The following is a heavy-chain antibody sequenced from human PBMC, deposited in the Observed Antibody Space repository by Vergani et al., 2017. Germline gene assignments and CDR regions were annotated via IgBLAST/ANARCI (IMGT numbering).Heavy chain of an antibody. CDR2: IKQDGSEK. CDR3: ARDRGDYCSSTSCYRAYYYYYGMDV. D-gene: IGHD2-2*01. CDR1: GFTFSSYW. V-gene: IGHV3-7*03. Sequence: EVQLVESGGGLVQPGGSLRLSCAASGFTFSSYWMSWVRQAPGKGLEWVANIKQDGSEKYYVDSVKGRFTISRDNAKNSLYLQMNSLRAEETAVYYCARDRGDYCSSTSCYRAYYYYYGMDVWGQGTTVTVSS. J-gene: IGHJ6*02.